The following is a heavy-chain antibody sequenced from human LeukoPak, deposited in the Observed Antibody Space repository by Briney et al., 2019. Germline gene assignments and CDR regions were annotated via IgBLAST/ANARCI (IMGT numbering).Heavy chain of an antibody. V-gene: IGHV4-39*01. CDR1: GGSISSSSYY. Sequence: SETLSLTCTVSGGSISSSSYYWAWIRQPPGKGLEWIGSMYHTGSTYHNPSLKSRVTISVDTSNNLFSLNLFSVTAADTAVYYCAKHENWGGPDYWGQGTLATVSS. CDR3: AKHENWGGPDY. D-gene: IGHD7-27*01. CDR2: MYHTGST. J-gene: IGHJ4*02.